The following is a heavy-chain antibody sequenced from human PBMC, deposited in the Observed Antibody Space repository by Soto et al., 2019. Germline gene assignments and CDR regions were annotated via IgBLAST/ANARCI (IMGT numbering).Heavy chain of an antibody. V-gene: IGHV3-21*01. J-gene: IGHJ4*02. Sequence: PGGSLRLSSAASGFTFSSYSMNWVRQATGKGLDWFSPISSSSSYIYYADSVKGRFTISRDNAKNALYLQMNSLRAEDTAVYYCARDGAVTSDYWCQGTLVTVS. CDR3: ARDGAVTSDY. CDR2: ISSSSSYI. D-gene: IGHD4-17*01. CDR1: GFTFSSYS.